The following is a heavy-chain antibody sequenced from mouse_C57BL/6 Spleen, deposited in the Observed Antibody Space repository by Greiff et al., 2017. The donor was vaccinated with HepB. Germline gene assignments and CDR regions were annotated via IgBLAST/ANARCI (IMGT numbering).Heavy chain of an antibody. D-gene: IGHD1-1*01. CDR1: GYTFTSYG. V-gene: IGHV1-81*01. Sequence: QVQLQQSGAELARPGASVKLSCKASGYTFTSYGISWVKQRTGQGLEWIGEIYPRSGNTYYNEKFKGKATLTADKSSSTAYMELRSLTSEDSAVYFCARKLRYLYAMDYWGQGTSVTVSS. CDR2: IYPRSGNT. J-gene: IGHJ4*01. CDR3: ARKLRYLYAMDY.